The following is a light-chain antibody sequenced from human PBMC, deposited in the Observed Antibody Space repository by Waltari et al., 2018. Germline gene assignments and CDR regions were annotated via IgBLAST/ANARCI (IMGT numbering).Light chain of an antibody. J-gene: IGLJ2*01. Sequence: SYELTQPSSVSVSPGQTARISCSGDVLAVKHVRWFQQKPGQAPVLVIYKDSERPSGIPERFSGSSSGTTVTLTISGAQVEDDGDYYCYSATDNNRFGGGTKLTVL. CDR2: KDS. CDR1: VLAVKH. V-gene: IGLV3-27*01. CDR3: YSATDNNR.